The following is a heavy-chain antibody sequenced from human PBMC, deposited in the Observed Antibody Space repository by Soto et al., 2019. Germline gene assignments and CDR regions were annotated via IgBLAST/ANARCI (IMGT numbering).Heavy chain of an antibody. Sequence: QVQLLQSGAEVKKPGASVKVSCKASGYTFGSYGINWVRQAHGQGLEWMGWISEYNGDTHFGQRFQDRLTMTTDTSTSTAYMELRSLRSDDTAVYYCATDYGVTSQPDHWGQGTLVTVSS. CDR2: ISEYNGDT. CDR3: ATDYGVTSQPDH. V-gene: IGHV1-18*01. D-gene: IGHD4-17*01. CDR1: GYTFGSYG. J-gene: IGHJ4*02.